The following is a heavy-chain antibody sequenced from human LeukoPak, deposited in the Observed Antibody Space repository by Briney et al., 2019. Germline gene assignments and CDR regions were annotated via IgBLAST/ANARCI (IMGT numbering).Heavy chain of an antibody. Sequence: ASVKVSCKASGYTFTGYYMHWVRQAPGQGLGWMGWINPNSGGTNYAQKFQGRVTMTRDTSISTAYMELSRLRSDDTAVYYCASSLYYYDSSGYYWFDPWGQGTLVTVSS. J-gene: IGHJ5*02. CDR3: ASSLYYYDSSGYYWFDP. CDR2: INPNSGGT. CDR1: GYTFTGYY. D-gene: IGHD3-22*01. V-gene: IGHV1-2*02.